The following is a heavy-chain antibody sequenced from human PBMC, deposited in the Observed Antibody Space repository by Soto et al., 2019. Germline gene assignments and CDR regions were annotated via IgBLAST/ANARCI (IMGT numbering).Heavy chain of an antibody. J-gene: IGHJ4*02. CDR3: AREPEDGVPGDY. Sequence: VQLVQSGTEVKEPGASVRVSCKASGDTFTAHSLHWARQAPGQGLEWMGWIIVSHDWPRYAPQFQGRLTFETDTLGTTSYMHLTRLTPDDTAVYFCAREPEDGVPGDYWGQGTPVVVSS. CDR1: GDTFTAHS. D-gene: IGHD2-8*01. CDR2: IIVSHDWP. V-gene: IGHV1-3*01.